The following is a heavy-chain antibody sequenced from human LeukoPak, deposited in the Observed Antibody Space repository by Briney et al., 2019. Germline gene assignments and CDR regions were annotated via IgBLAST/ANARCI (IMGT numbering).Heavy chain of an antibody. CDR3: AKVWLRSAGLIVPGALDAFDI. D-gene: IGHD2-2*01. V-gene: IGHV3-23*01. CDR1: GFTFSSYA. CDR2: ISGSGGST. Sequence: GGSLRLSCAASGFTFSSYAMSWVRQAPGKGLEWVSAISGSGGSTYYADSVKGRFTISRDNSKNTLYLQMNSLRAEDTAVYYCAKVWLRSAGLIVPGALDAFDIWGQGTMDTVSS. J-gene: IGHJ3*02.